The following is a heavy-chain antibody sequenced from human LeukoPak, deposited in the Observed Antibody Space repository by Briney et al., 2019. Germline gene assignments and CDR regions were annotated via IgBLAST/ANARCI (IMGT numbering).Heavy chain of an antibody. D-gene: IGHD3-10*01. CDR2: IWYDGSNK. V-gene: IGHV3-33*01. J-gene: IGHJ5*02. Sequence: GGSLRLSCAASGFTFSSYGMHWVRQAPGKGLEWVAVIWYDGSNKYYADSVKGRFTISRDNSKNTLYLQMNSLRAEDTAVYYCARGQYYYGSGSPQNWFDPWGQGTLVTVSS. CDR3: ARGQYYYGSGSPQNWFDP. CDR1: GFTFSSYG.